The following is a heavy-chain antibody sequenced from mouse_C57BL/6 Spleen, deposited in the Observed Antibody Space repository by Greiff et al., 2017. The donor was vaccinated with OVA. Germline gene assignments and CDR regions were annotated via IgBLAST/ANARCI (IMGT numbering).Heavy chain of an antibody. D-gene: IGHD2-1*01. CDR1: GFTFSDYY. CDR2: INYDGSST. J-gene: IGHJ4*01. Sequence: EVKVEESEGGLVQPGSSMKLSCTASGFTFSDYYMAWVRQVPEKGLEWVANINYDGSSTYYLDSLKSRFIISRDNAKNILYLQMSSLKSEDTATYYCARGIYGNYEGGAMDYWGQGTSVTVSS. CDR3: ARGIYGNYEGGAMDY. V-gene: IGHV5-16*01.